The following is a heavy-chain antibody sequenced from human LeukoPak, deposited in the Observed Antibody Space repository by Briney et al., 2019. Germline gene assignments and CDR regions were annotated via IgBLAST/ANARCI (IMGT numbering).Heavy chain of an antibody. CDR3: ARWGNYDILTGYYRTQTDAFDI. CDR2: IYTSGST. J-gene: IGHJ3*02. Sequence: SETLSLTCTVSGGSISSYYWSWIRQPAGKGLEWIGRIYTSGSTNYNPSLKSRVTMSVDTSKNQFSLKLSSVTAADTAVYYCARWGNYDILTGYYRTQTDAFDIWGQGTMVTVSA. CDR1: GGSISSYY. D-gene: IGHD3-9*01. V-gene: IGHV4-4*07.